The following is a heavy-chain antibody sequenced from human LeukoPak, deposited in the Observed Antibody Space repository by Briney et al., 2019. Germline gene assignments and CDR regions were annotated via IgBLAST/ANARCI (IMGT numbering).Heavy chain of an antibody. Sequence: SETLSLTCTVSGGSISSYYWNWIRQPPGRGLEWIGYIYYSGRTNYKPSLKSRVTVSVDTSKNQVSLKLSSVTAVDTAVYYCASLVPTFYYMDVWGKGTTVTVSS. CDR1: GGSISSYY. D-gene: IGHD2/OR15-2a*01. CDR2: IYYSGRT. J-gene: IGHJ6*03. CDR3: ASLVPTFYYMDV. V-gene: IGHV4-59*01.